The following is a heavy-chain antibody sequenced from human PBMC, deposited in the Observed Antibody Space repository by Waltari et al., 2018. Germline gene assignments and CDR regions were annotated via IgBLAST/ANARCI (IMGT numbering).Heavy chain of an antibody. D-gene: IGHD5-18*01. Sequence: QVQLQESGPGLVKPSETLSLTCTVSGGSISSYYWSWIRQPPGKGLEWIGYIYYSGSTNYNPSLKSRVTISVDTSKNQFSLKLGSVTAADTAVYYCARGYSYGATDFDYWGQGTLVTVSS. J-gene: IGHJ4*02. CDR2: IYYSGST. CDR1: GGSISSYY. CDR3: ARGYSYGATDFDY. V-gene: IGHV4-59*01.